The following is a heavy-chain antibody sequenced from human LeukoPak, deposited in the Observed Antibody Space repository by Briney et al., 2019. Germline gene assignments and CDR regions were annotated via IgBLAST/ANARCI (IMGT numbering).Heavy chain of an antibody. D-gene: IGHD5-12*01. V-gene: IGHV1-24*01. Sequence: ASVKVSCKVSGYTLTELSMHWVRQAPGKGLEWMGGFDPEDGETIYAQKFQGRITMTEDSSTDTAYMELSSLRSEDTAVYYCATVINNPIVATIGWGYWGQGTQVTVSS. CDR1: GYTLTELS. CDR3: ATVINNPIVATIGWGY. CDR2: FDPEDGET. J-gene: IGHJ4*02.